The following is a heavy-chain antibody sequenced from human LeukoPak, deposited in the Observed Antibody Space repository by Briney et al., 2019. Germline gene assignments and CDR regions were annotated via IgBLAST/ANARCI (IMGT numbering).Heavy chain of an antibody. CDR3: ARYLTGDLYTFFDY. D-gene: IGHD3-16*02. Sequence: ASVKVSCKTTGYTFTGYHLHWVRQAPGQGLEWMAWIQSDSGDTNYAQKFQGRVTVTSDKFTRTSYIEVDRLSSDDTAVYYCARYLTGDLYTFFDYWGQGTLVTDSS. CDR1: GYTFTGYH. J-gene: IGHJ4*02. CDR2: IQSDSGDT. V-gene: IGHV1-2*02.